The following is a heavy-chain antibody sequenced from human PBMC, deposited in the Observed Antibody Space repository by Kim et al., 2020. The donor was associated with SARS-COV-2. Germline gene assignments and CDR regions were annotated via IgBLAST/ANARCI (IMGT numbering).Heavy chain of an antibody. D-gene: IGHD3-3*01. J-gene: IGHJ6*02. V-gene: IGHV3-74*01. Sequence: GGSLRLSCAASGFAFSSYWMHWVRQAPGEGLVWVSHINTDATYTSYADSLKGRFTISRDNAKSTLYLQMDSLRAEDTAVYYCARDYSFWSGYYSGALDVWGQGTTVTVSS. CDR1: GFAFSSYW. CDR3: ARDYSFWSGYYSGALDV. CDR2: INTDATYT.